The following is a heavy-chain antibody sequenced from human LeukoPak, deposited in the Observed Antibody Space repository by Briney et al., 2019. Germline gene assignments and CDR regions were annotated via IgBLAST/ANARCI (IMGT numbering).Heavy chain of an antibody. CDR1: GFTFSSYA. J-gene: IGHJ3*01. Sequence: GGSLRLSCAASGFTFSSYAMSWVRQAPEKGLEWVSGISSGGTTHYADSVKGRFTISRDNSKNTLYLQMNSLRAEDSALYFCAKGHPDAFAAWGQGTVVTVSS. CDR2: ISSGGTT. V-gene: IGHV3-23*01. CDR3: AKGHPDAFAA.